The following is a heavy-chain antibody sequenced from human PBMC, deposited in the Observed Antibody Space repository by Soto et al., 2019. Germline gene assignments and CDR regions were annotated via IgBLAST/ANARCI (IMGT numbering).Heavy chain of an antibody. J-gene: IGHJ6*02. CDR3: AKSLGKDDYYYYYGMDV. V-gene: IGHV1-2*04. CDR1: GYTFTGYY. CDR2: INPNSGGT. Sequence: QVQLVQSGAEVKKPGASVKVSCKASGYTFTGYYMHWVRQAPGQGLEWMGWINPNSGGTNYAQKLQGWVTMTSDTSISTAYMELSRLRSDDTAVYYCAKSLGKDDYYYYYGMDVWGQGTTVTVSS.